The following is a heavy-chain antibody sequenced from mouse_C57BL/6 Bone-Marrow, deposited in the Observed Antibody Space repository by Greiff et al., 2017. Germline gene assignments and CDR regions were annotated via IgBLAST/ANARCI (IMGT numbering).Heavy chain of an antibody. D-gene: IGHD1-1*01. CDR2: INPNYGTT. CDR1: GYSFTDYN. V-gene: IGHV1-39*01. CDR3: AGGYYYGSSYGEDYAMDY. J-gene: IGHJ4*01. Sequence: VQLQQSGPELVQPGASVKISCKASGYSFTDYNMNWVKQSNGKSLEWIGVINPNYGTTSYNQKFKSKATLTVDQSSSTAYMQLNCLTDDYSAVYYCAGGYYYGSSYGEDYAMDYWCQGTSVTVSS.